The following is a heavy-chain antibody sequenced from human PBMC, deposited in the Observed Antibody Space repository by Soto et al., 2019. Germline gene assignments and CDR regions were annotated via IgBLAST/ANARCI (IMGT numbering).Heavy chain of an antibody. D-gene: IGHD1-7*01. J-gene: IGHJ3*02. Sequence: QVQLQESGPGLVKPSETLSLTCTVSGGSISSYYWSWIRQPPGKGLEWIGYIYYSGSTNYNPSLKSRVTISVDTSKNQFSLKLSSVTAADTAVYYCARTRNYGAFDIWGQGTMVTVSS. CDR2: IYYSGST. CDR3: ARTRNYGAFDI. V-gene: IGHV4-59*01. CDR1: GGSISSYY.